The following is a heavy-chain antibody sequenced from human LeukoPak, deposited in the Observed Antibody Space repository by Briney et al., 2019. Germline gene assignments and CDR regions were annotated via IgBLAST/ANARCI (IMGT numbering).Heavy chain of an antibody. CDR1: GYTFTGYS. D-gene: IGHD2-21*01. CDR2: INPDNGDT. Sequence: ASVKVSCKASGYTFTGYSIHWVRQAPGQGLEWMGWINPDNGDTNYAQKFQGRVTMTRDTSTKTAYMELNSLRSDDTAVYYRARGNCGGDCSGRYWGQGTLVTVSS. CDR3: ARGNCGGDCSGRY. J-gene: IGHJ4*02. V-gene: IGHV1-2*02.